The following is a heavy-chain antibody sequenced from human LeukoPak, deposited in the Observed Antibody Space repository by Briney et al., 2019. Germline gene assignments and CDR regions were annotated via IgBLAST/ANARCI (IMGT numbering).Heavy chain of an antibody. V-gene: IGHV3-43*02. Sequence: GGSLRLSCAASGFTFDDYAMLWVRQAPGKGLEWVSLISGDGGSTYYADSVEGRFTISRDNSKNSLYLQMNSLRTEDTALYYCAKNMCGGDCYSSYYFDYWGQGTLVTVSS. D-gene: IGHD2-21*02. J-gene: IGHJ4*02. CDR3: AKNMCGGDCYSSYYFDY. CDR2: ISGDGGST. CDR1: GFTFDDYA.